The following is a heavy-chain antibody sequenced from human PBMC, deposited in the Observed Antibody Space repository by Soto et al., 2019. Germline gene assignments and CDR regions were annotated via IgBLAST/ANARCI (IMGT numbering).Heavy chain of an antibody. V-gene: IGHV4-59*08. CDR1: GGSFSSYY. CDR3: AGRDCSGTNCYYLDYYYMDV. D-gene: IGHD2-2*01. J-gene: IGHJ6*03. Sequence: QVQLQESGPGLVRPSETLSLTCTVSGGSFSSYYWTWIRQSPGKGLEWIGYIYYSGSTDYNPSLRGRLAISIETSKNQFSLMLNSMTAADPAVYYCAGRDCSGTNCYYLDYYYMDVWGKGTTVTVSS. CDR2: IYYSGST.